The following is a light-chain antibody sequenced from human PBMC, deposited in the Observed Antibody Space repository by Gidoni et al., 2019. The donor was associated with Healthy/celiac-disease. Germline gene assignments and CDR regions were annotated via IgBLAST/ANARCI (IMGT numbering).Light chain of an antibody. CDR1: QSVSSSY. Sequence: EIVLTQYPGTLSLSPGERATLSGRARQSVSSSYLAWYQQKPGQAPRLLIYGASSRATGIPDRFRGSGSGTDFTLTISRLEPEDVAVYYCQQYGSSRITFGQGTRLEIK. V-gene: IGKV3-20*01. J-gene: IGKJ5*01. CDR3: QQYGSSRIT. CDR2: GAS.